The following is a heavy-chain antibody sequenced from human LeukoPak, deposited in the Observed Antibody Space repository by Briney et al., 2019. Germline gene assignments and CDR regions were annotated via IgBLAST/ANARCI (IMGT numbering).Heavy chain of an antibody. D-gene: IGHD2-21*02. Sequence: GGSLRLSCAASGFTFSSYAMSWVRQAPGKGLEWVSAISGSGGSTYYADSVKGRFTISRDNSKNTLYLQMNSLRAEDTAVYYCAKDRRQRYCGGDCYSRYFDYWGQGTLVTVSS. CDR2: ISGSGGST. V-gene: IGHV3-23*01. J-gene: IGHJ4*02. CDR1: GFTFSSYA. CDR3: AKDRRQRYCGGDCYSRYFDY.